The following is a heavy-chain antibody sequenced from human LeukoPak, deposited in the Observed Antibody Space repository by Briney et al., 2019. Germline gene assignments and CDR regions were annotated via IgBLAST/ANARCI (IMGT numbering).Heavy chain of an antibody. CDR1: GGSFSGCY. CDR3: ARGRFGGLTIFGVVTPSFDY. Sequence: SETLSLTCAVYGGSFSGCYWSWIRQPPGKGLEWIGEINHSGSTNYNPSLKSRVTISVDTSKNQFSLKLSSVTAADTAVYYCARGRFGGLTIFGVVTPSFDYWGQGTLVTVSS. D-gene: IGHD3-3*01. J-gene: IGHJ4*02. V-gene: IGHV4-34*01. CDR2: INHSGST.